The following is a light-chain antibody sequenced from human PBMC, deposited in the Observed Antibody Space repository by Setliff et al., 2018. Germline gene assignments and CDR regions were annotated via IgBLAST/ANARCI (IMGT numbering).Light chain of an antibody. CDR1: TSDIGTYNY. J-gene: IGLJ1*01. CDR3: YSYTASTSYV. V-gene: IGLV2-14*01. Sequence: QSALPQPASVSGSPGQSITISCSGTTSDIGTYNYVSWYQQYPGKAPKLVIYDVSNRPSGVSNRFSGSKSGNTASLTISGLQAEDEADYYCYSYTASTSYVFGTGTKVTVL. CDR2: DVS.